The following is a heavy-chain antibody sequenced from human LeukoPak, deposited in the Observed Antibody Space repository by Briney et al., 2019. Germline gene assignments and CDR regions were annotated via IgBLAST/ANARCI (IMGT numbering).Heavy chain of an antibody. CDR2: IWYDGSNV. Sequence: GGSLRLSCAASGFTFSNYGMHWARQAPGKGLEWVGVIWYDGSNVKYPDSVKGRFTISRDNSKNMMYLQMNSLRAEDTAVYYCASTPYDFWSGYLNWFDPWGQGTLVTVSS. D-gene: IGHD3-3*01. J-gene: IGHJ5*02. CDR1: GFTFSNYG. V-gene: IGHV3-33*01. CDR3: ASTPYDFWSGYLNWFDP.